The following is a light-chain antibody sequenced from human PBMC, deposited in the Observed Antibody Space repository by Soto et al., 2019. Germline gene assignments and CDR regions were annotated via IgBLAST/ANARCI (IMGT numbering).Light chain of an antibody. CDR3: CTFAGRYSYV. CDR1: SSDVGSYNF. V-gene: IGLV2-11*01. CDR2: DVA. Sequence: QSALTQPRSVSGSPGQSVTISCTGTSSDVGSYNFVSWHQQHPGKAPKLMIYDVAKRPSGVPDRFSGSKSGNTASLTISGLQAEDEADYSCCTFAGRYSYVFGSGTKVTVL. J-gene: IGLJ1*01.